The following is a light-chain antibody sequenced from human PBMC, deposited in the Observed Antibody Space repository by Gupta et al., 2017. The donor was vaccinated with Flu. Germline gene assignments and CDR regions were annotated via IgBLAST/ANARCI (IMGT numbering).Light chain of an antibody. Sequence: SVLAQPPSASGTPGQRVTISCSGSSSNIGSNTVNWYQQVPGTAPNLLIFGNNQRPSGGPERFSCSKSGTSASLAITGLQAEEEADYYCAASEDIRNGQNVFGTGTKVTVL. V-gene: IGLV1-44*01. CDR3: AASEDIRNGQNV. CDR1: SSNIGSNT. CDR2: GNN. J-gene: IGLJ1*01.